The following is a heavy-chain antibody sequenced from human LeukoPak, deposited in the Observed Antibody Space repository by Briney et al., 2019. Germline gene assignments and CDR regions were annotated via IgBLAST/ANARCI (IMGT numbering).Heavy chain of an antibody. V-gene: IGHV3-7*01. J-gene: IGHJ4*02. CDR1: GFTFSHFW. D-gene: IGHD3-22*01. CDR2: INQDGSET. Sequence: GGSLRLSCAASGFTFSHFWMSWVRHGPGKGLEWVAAINQDGSETYYVDSVKGRFTMSRDNAKNTLYLQMNSLRAEDTAVYYCARGPYYDSSGYYYGYFDYWGQGTLVTVSS. CDR3: ARGPYYDSSGYYYGYFDY.